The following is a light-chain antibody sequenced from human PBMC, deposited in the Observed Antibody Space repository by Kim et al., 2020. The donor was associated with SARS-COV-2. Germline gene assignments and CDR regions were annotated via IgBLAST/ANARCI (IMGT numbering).Light chain of an antibody. CDR1: SSNIGAGFD. V-gene: IGLV1-40*01. Sequence: QRVTISCTGSSSNIGAGFDVHWYQTLPGTAPKLLISGNNNRPSGVPDRFSGSKSATSATLAITGLQADEEGDYCCQSYDSSLLACVFGGGTQLTVL. CDR2: GNN. J-gene: IGLJ3*02. CDR3: QSYDSSLLACV.